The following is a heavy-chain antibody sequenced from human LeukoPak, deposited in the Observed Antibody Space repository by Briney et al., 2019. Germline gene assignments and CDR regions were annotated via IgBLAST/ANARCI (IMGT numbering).Heavy chain of an antibody. V-gene: IGHV3-23*01. CDR3: AKDIFIAVAGTGGY. Sequence: AGGSLRLSCAASGFTFSSYAMSWVRQAPGKGLEWVSAISGSGGSTYYADSVKGRFTISRDNSKNTLYLQMNSLRAEDTAVYYCAKDIFIAVAGTGGYWGQGTLVTVSS. D-gene: IGHD6-19*01. J-gene: IGHJ4*02. CDR2: ISGSGGST. CDR1: GFTFSSYA.